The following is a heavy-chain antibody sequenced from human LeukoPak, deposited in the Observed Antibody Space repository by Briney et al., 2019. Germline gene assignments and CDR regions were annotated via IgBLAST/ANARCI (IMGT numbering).Heavy chain of an antibody. D-gene: IGHD3-3*01. V-gene: IGHV4-59*01. CDR3: ARGYDFWSGLNYYYYMDV. J-gene: IGHJ6*03. Sequence: SETLSLTCTVYGGSISSYYWSWIRQPPGKGLEWIGYIYYSGSTNYNPSLKSRVTISVDTSKNQFSLKLSSVTAADTAVYYCARGYDFWSGLNYYYYMDVWGKGTTVTVSS. CDR1: GGSISSYY. CDR2: IYYSGST.